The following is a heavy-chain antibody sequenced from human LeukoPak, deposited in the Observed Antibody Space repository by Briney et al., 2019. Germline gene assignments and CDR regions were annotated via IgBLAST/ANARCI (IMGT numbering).Heavy chain of an antibody. Sequence: PSETVSLTCAVSGGSISSGGYSWSWIRQPPGKGLEWIGYIYHSGSTYYNPSLKSRVTISVDRSKNQFSLKLSSVTAADTAVYYCARVDTSMVAFDYWGQGTLVTVSS. CDR2: IYHSGST. J-gene: IGHJ4*02. V-gene: IGHV4-30-2*01. CDR1: GGSISSGGYS. D-gene: IGHD5-18*01. CDR3: ARVDTSMVAFDY.